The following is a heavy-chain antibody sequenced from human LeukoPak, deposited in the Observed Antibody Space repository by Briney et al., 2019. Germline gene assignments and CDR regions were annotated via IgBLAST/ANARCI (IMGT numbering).Heavy chain of an antibody. CDR1: GGSISSGGYS. J-gene: IGHJ4*02. D-gene: IGHD6-6*01. CDR3: ARDSGQGSSYYFDY. V-gene: IGHV4-30-2*01. Sequence: PSETLSLTCAVSGGSISSGGYSWSWIRQPPGKGLEWIGYIYHSGSTYYNPSLKSRVTISVDRSKNQFSLKLSSVTAADTAVYYCARDSGQGSSYYFDYWGQGTLVTVSS. CDR2: IYHSGST.